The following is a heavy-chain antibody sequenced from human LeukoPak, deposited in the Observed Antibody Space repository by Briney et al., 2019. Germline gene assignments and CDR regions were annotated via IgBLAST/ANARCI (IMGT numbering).Heavy chain of an antibody. CDR3: ARAWGSGSYYRGSEY. V-gene: IGHV3-21*01. CDR1: GFTVSSNY. D-gene: IGHD3-10*01. CDR2: ISSSSTYI. Sequence: GGSLRLSCAASGFTVSSNYMSWVRQAPGKGLEWVSSISSSSTYIYYADSVKGRFTISRDDAKNSLYLQMNSLRAEDTAVYYCARAWGSGSYYRGSEYWGQGTLVTVSS. J-gene: IGHJ4*02.